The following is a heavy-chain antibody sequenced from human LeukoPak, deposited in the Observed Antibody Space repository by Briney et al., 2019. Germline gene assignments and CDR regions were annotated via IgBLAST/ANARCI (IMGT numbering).Heavy chain of an antibody. V-gene: IGHV4-4*09. Sequence: SETLSLTCTVSGGSISSYYWSWIRQPPGKGLEWIGYIYTSGSTNYNPSLKSRVTISVDTSKNQFSLKLSSVTAADTAVYYCARRGSGYRLDYWGQGTPVTVSS. CDR1: GGSISSYY. CDR3: ARRGSGYRLDY. J-gene: IGHJ4*02. CDR2: IYTSGST. D-gene: IGHD3-22*01.